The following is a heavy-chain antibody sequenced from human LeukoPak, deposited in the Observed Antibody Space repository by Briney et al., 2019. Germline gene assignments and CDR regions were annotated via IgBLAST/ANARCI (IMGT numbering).Heavy chain of an antibody. CDR3: ARGSLPTVTPDY. V-gene: IGHV4-31*03. CDR2: IYYSGST. CDR1: GGSISSGGYY. J-gene: IGHJ4*02. D-gene: IGHD4-17*01. Sequence: SQTLSLTCTVSGGSISSGGYYWSWIRQHPGKGLEWIGYIYYSGSTYYNPSLKSRVTISVDTSKNQFSLKLSSMTAADTAVYYCARGSLPTVTPDYWGQGTLVTVSS.